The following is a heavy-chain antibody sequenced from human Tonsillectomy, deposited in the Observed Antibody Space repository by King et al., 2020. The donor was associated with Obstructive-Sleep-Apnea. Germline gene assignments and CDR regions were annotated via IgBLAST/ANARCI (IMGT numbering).Heavy chain of an antibody. CDR2: MNPNSGNT. CDR3: ARRPSYGDNFPFDY. V-gene: IGHV1-8*01. D-gene: IGHD4-17*01. J-gene: IGHJ4*02. CDR1: GYTFTSYD. Sequence: VQLVESGAEVKKPGASVRVSCKASGYTFTSYDINWVRQATGQGLEWLGWMNPNSGNTGYAQKFQGRVTMTRNTSMSTVYMDLSSLRSEDTAVYYCARRPSYGDNFPFDYWGQGTLVTVSS.